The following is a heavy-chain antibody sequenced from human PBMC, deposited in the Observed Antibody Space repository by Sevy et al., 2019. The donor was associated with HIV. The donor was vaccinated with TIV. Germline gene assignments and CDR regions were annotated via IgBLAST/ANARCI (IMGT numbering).Heavy chain of an antibody. CDR1: GGSFSGYY. V-gene: IGHV4-34*01. D-gene: IGHD3-9*01. J-gene: IGHJ6*02. CDR2: INHSGST. Sequence: SETLSLTCAVYGGSFSGYYWSWIRQPPGKGLEWIGEINHSGSTNYNPSLKSRVTISVDTSKNQFSLKLSSVTAADTAVYYCARARPYYDILTGYYYYYGMDVCGQGTTVTVSS. CDR3: ARARPYYDILTGYYYYYGMDV.